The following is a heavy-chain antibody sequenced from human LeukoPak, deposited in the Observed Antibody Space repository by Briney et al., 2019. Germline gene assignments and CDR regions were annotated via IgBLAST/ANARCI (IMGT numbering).Heavy chain of an antibody. D-gene: IGHD2-15*01. CDR2: IYYSGST. V-gene: IGHV4-39*01. CDR3: ARVGGVVAAISDTVWFDP. CDR1: GGSISSSSYY. J-gene: IGHJ5*02. Sequence: SETLSLTCTVSGGSISSSSYYWGWIRQPPGKGLEWIGSIYYSGSTYYNPSLKSRVTISVDTSKNQFSLKLSSVTAADTAVYYCARVGGVVAAISDTVWFDPWGQGTLVTVSS.